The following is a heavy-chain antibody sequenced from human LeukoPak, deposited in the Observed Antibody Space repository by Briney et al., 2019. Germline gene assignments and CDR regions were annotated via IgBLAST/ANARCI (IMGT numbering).Heavy chain of an antibody. CDR2: KYYSGST. CDR3: ARGRSYGFDFDS. D-gene: IGHD5-18*01. V-gene: IGHV4-61*01. J-gene: IGHJ4*02. Sequence: SETLSLTCDVSGVSINTCCYYWTWIRQPPGKGLERIGYKYYSGSTRYNSSLRSRLTISLDSSKNQFSLRLTSVTAADTAVYYCARGRSYGFDFDSWGPGTLVIVSS. CDR1: GVSINTCCYY.